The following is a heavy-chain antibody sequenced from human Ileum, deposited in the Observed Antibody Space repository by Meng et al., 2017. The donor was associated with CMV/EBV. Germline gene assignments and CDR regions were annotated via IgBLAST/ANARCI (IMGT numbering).Heavy chain of an antibody. D-gene: IGHD2-2*01. CDR3: ARGIVPAAPLGYYCYGMDV. CDR2: MNPNSGNA. V-gene: IGHV1-8*03. CDR1: GYTFPSYD. Sequence: ASVTVSRKASGYTFPSYDINWLRQATGQGLEWMGWMNPNSGNAGNAQKFQGRVTITRKTSISTAYMELSSLRSEDTAVYYCARGIVPAAPLGYYCYGMDVWGQGNTVNVSS. J-gene: IGHJ6*01.